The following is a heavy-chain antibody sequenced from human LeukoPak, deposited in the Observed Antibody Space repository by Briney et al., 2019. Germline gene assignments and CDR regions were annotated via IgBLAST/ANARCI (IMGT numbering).Heavy chain of an antibody. V-gene: IGHV3-23*01. J-gene: IGHJ3*02. D-gene: IGHD2-2*01. CDR2: ISGSGGST. Sequence: GGSLRLSCAASGFTFSSYAMSWVRQAPGKGLEWVSAISGSGGSTYYADSVKGRFTISRDNSKNTLYLQMNSLRAGDTAVYYCAKDPVVLAADCSSTSCSDAFDIWGQGTMVTVPS. CDR3: AKDPVVLAADCSSTSCSDAFDI. CDR1: GFTFSSYA.